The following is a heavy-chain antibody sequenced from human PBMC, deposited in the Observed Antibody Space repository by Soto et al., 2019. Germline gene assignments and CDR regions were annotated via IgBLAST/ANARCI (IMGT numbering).Heavy chain of an antibody. D-gene: IGHD2-15*01. Sequence: GGSLRLSCAASGFTFSSYAMSWVRQAPGKGLEWVSAISGSGGSTYYADSVKGRFTISRDNSKNTLYLQMNSLRAEDTAVYYCAKDHCSGGSCYFLPRFDPWGQGTLVTVSS. CDR2: ISGSGGST. CDR1: GFTFSSYA. V-gene: IGHV3-23*01. CDR3: AKDHCSGGSCYFLPRFDP. J-gene: IGHJ5*02.